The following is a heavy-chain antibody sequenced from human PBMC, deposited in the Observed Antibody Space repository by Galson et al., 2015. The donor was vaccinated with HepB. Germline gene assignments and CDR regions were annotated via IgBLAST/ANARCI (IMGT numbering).Heavy chain of an antibody. CDR2: ISGSGGST. J-gene: IGHJ4*02. D-gene: IGHD1-26*01. V-gene: IGHV3-23*01. CDR3: AIIVGATPDNTGFDY. Sequence: SLRLSCAASGFTFSSYAMSWVRQAPGKGLEWVSAISGSGGSTYYADSVKGRFTISRDNSKNTLYLQMNSLRAEDTAVYYCAIIVGATPDNTGFDYWGQGTLVTVSS. CDR1: GFTFSSYA.